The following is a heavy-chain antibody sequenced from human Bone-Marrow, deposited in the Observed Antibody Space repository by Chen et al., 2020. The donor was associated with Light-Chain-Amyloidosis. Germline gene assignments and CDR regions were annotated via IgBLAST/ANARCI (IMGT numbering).Heavy chain of an antibody. CDR1: GFSLNVHW. CDR3: ARGLFGSGSALPLDF. D-gene: IGHD3-10*01. J-gene: IGHJ4*02. V-gene: IGHV3-74*03. CDR2: INSDGHVT. Sequence: EVQLVEPGGALVPPGGSPGLSVRASGFSLNVHWMHWVRQAPGKGLEWVSRINSDGHVTTYADSVKGRVAISRENAKHTLYLQMNNLRAEDTATYYCARGLFGSGSALPLDFWGEGTLVTVSS.